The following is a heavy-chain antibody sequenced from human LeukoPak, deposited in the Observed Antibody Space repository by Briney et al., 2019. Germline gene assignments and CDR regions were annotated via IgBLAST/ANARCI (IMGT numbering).Heavy chain of an antibody. CDR1: GFTFSIYS. D-gene: IGHD6-6*01. V-gene: IGHV3-48*01. CDR2: ISSSSITI. J-gene: IGHJ4*02. CDR3: AREADVQYSSPDY. Sequence: GGSLRLSCAASGFTFSIYSMNWVRQAPGKGLGWVSYISSSSITIHYADSVKGRFTISRDNAKKSLDLQMNSLRAEDTAVYYCAREADVQYSSPDYWGQGTLVTVSS.